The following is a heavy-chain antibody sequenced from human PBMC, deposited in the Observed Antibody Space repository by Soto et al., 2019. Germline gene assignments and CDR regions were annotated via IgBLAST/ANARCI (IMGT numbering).Heavy chain of an antibody. CDR2: ISYDGSNK. CDR3: ARDLNYGDYFDP. J-gene: IGHJ5*02. D-gene: IGHD4-17*01. V-gene: IGHV3-30-3*01. Sequence: GGSLRLSCAASGFTFSSYAMHWVRQAPGKGLEWVAIISYDGSNKYYADSVKGRFTISRDNSKNTLYLQMNSLRAEDTAVYYCARDLNYGDYFDPWGQGTLVTVSS. CDR1: GFTFSSYA.